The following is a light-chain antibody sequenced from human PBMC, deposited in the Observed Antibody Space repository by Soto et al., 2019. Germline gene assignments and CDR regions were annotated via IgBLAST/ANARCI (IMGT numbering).Light chain of an antibody. V-gene: IGLV6-57*03. Sequence: NFMLTQPHSVSESPGKTVTISCTRSSGSIAGNFVHWYQQRPGGAPTTVIFEDKQRPSGVLDRFSCSADTSSDSASLTISGLTTYDWADYFSKSCDGNVVFGGGTKLTVL. J-gene: IGLJ3*02. CDR2: EDK. CDR1: SGSIAGNF. CDR3: KSCDGNVV.